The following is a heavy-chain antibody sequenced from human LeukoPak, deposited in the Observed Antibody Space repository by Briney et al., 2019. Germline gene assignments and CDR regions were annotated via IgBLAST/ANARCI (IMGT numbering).Heavy chain of an antibody. CDR2: IRNDGNYK. CDR1: GFAFSTYG. D-gene: IGHD6-19*01. Sequence: GGSLRLSCAASGFAFSTYGMHWVRQAPGKGLEWVAFIRNDGNYKYYADSVKGRFTISRDNSKNTLYLQMNSLRAEDTAVYSCAKGPSSSGWYNWFDHWGQGTLVTVSS. CDR3: AKGPSSSGWYNWFDH. J-gene: IGHJ5*02. V-gene: IGHV3-30*02.